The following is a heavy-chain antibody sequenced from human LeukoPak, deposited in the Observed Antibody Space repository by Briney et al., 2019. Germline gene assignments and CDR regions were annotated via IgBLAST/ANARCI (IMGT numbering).Heavy chain of an antibody. CDR1: GFTFSTYS. CDR2: ISSITTYI. D-gene: IGHD3-10*01. J-gene: IGHJ4*02. V-gene: IGHV3-21*06. CDR3: ARGDPAYGSGSFDY. Sequence: GGSLRLSCAASGFTFSTYSMHWVRHAPGKGLEWVSSISSITTYIYYSDSVKGRFTISRDNAKNSLYLQVNSLRPEDTAIYYCARGDPAYGSGSFDYWGQGTLVTVSS.